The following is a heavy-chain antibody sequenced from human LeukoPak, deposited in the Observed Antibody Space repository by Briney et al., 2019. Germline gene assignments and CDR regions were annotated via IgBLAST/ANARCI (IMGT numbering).Heavy chain of an antibody. J-gene: IGHJ4*02. CDR2: ISGGCSSI. Sequence: GGSLRLSCAASGFTFEVFALHWVRHTPGRGLEWVSLISGGCSSIYYADSVKGRFTISRDNTKTSLYLKMHSLTTEDTGMYFCTRDYCSGTSCHLFDYWGQGTLLTVSS. CDR1: GFTFEVFA. D-gene: IGHD2-2*01. CDR3: TRDYCSGTSCHLFDY. V-gene: IGHV3-43*02.